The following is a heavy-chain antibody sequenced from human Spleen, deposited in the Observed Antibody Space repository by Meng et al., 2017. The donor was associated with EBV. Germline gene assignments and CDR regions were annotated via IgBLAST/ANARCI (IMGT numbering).Heavy chain of an antibody. CDR1: GGSISNNNW. Sequence: QGQVQESGPGLVKPSGTLSLTCAVSGGSISNNNWWWSWVRQPPGKGLEWIGEIYHDGSTNYNPSLKSRLTISVDKSNNQFSLKLSSVTAADTAVYYCAREDGYGDYVDYWGQGTLVTVSS. CDR3: AREDGYGDYVDY. D-gene: IGHD5-24*01. J-gene: IGHJ4*02. V-gene: IGHV4-4*02. CDR2: IYHDGST.